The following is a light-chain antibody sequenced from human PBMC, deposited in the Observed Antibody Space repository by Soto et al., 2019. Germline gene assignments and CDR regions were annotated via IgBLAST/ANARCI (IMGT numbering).Light chain of an antibody. CDR2: RAS. CDR3: LQYHNLWA. J-gene: IGKJ1*01. V-gene: IGKV3-15*01. Sequence: ILMTQSPATVSVSPGESATLSCRASQNIYYNVAWYQHRPGQAPRLLIYRASTRAPGVPARFSGSGSGTEFTLTISSLQPEDFTVYSCLQYHNLWAFXQGTKADIK. CDR1: QNIYYN.